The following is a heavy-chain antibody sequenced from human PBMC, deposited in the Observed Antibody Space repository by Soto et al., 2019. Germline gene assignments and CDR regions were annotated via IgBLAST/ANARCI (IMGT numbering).Heavy chain of an antibody. Sequence: GGSLRLSCAASGFTFSSYWMHWVRQAPGKGLEWVAVIWYDGSSTYYADSVKGRFTISRDNSKNTLYLQMNSLRAEDTAVYYCARVFDYWGQGTLVTVSS. J-gene: IGHJ4*02. V-gene: IGHV3-33*08. CDR1: GFTFSSYW. CDR3: ARVFDY. CDR2: IWYDGSST.